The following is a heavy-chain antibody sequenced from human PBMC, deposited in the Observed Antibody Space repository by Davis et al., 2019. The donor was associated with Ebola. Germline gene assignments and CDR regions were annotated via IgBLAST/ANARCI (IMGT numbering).Heavy chain of an antibody. CDR3: ARDVGVVPAAMTLDV. D-gene: IGHD2-2*01. Sequence: GGSLRLSCEVSGFTFSSNEMTWVRQAPGKGLEWVSYIDSSASTIYYADSVKGRFTISRDNAKNSLYLQMNSLRAEDTAVYYCARDVGVVPAAMTLDVWGPGTTVTVFS. V-gene: IGHV3-48*03. CDR1: GFTFSSNE. CDR2: IDSSASTI. J-gene: IGHJ6*02.